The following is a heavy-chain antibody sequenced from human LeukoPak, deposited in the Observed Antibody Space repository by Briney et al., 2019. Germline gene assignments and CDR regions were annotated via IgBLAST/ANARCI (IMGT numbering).Heavy chain of an antibody. Sequence: GGSLRLSCADSGFTFDDYAMHWVRQAPGKGLEWVSGISWNSGSIGYADSVKGRFTISRDNAKNSLYLQMNSLRAEDTALYYCAKDILTRGEGYYDSSGYDYWGQGTLVTVSS. CDR2: ISWNSGSI. J-gene: IGHJ4*02. CDR3: AKDILTRGEGYYDSSGYDY. CDR1: GFTFDDYA. V-gene: IGHV3-9*01. D-gene: IGHD3-22*01.